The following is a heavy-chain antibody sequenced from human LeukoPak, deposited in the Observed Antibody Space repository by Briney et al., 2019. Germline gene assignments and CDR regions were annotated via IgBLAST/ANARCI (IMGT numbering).Heavy chain of an antibody. Sequence: PSETLSLTCAVYGGSFSGYYWSWIRQPPGKGLEWIGEINRSGSTNYNPSLKSRVTISVDTSKNQFSLKLSSVTAADTAVYYCARGGLLRWSLRVTDGMDVWGQGTTVTVSS. V-gene: IGHV4-34*01. CDR3: ARGGLLRWSLRVTDGMDV. J-gene: IGHJ6*02. D-gene: IGHD4-23*01. CDR1: GGSFSGYY. CDR2: INRSGST.